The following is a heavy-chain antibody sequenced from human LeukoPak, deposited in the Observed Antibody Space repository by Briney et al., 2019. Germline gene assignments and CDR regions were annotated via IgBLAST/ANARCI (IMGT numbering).Heavy chain of an antibody. CDR1: GYTFTGYY. J-gene: IGHJ6*03. CDR2: INPNSGGT. Sequence: GASVKVSCKASGYTFTGYYMHWVRQAPGQGLEWMGWINPNSGGTNYAQKFQGRVTMTRNTSISTAYMELSSLRSEDTAVYYCARKVCSSTSCYPNNYYSYMDVWGKGTTVTVSS. V-gene: IGHV1-2*02. CDR3: ARKVCSSTSCYPNNYYSYMDV. D-gene: IGHD2-2*01.